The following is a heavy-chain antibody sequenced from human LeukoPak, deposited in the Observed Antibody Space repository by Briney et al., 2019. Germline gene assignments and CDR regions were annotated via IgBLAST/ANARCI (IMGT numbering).Heavy chain of an antibody. V-gene: IGHV1-2*02. J-gene: IGHJ4*02. Sequence: ASVKVSCKASGYTFNDYYLHWVRQAPGQGLEWMGWINPNSGGTNYAQKFQGRVTMTRDTSISTAYMELSRLRSDDTAVYYCARTSRDGYNSFDSWAQGTLVTVSS. D-gene: IGHD5-24*01. CDR2: INPNSGGT. CDR3: ARTSRDGYNSFDS. CDR1: GYTFNDYY.